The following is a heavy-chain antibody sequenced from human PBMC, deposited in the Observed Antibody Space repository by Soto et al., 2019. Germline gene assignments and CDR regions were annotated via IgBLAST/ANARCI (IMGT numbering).Heavy chain of an antibody. Sequence: QAQLVESGGGVVQPGRSLRLSCAASGFTFSSYGMHWVRQAPGTGLEWVAVISYDGGLQHYADSVKGRFTISRDNSKNMVILQRNSLRPEDTAVYYCVSDRGYGHASVPYSWGQGTLVSVS. V-gene: IGHV3-30*03. CDR3: VSDRGYGHASVPYS. J-gene: IGHJ4*02. D-gene: IGHD5-18*01. CDR2: ISYDGGLQ. CDR1: GFTFSSYG.